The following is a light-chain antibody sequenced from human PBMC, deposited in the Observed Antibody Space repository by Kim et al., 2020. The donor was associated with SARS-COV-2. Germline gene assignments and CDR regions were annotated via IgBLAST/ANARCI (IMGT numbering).Light chain of an antibody. Sequence: CPRERATLSCRASQTINNKLVWYHHRPGQAPRLRIYYGTTRATGVPARFIGMGSGTDFTFTISSLQSEDFAVYYSKESNVLLPWTFGEGTK. J-gene: IGKJ1*01. CDR1: QTINNK. CDR2: YGT. CDR3: KESNVLLPWT. V-gene: IGKV3-15*01.